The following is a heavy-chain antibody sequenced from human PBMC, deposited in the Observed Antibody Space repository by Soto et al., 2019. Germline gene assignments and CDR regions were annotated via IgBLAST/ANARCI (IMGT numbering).Heavy chain of an antibody. CDR1: RDTFNDYY. V-gene: IGHV1-2*04. CDR2: INPDGGVT. Sequence: QVQLVQSGAEVKRPGASVTVSCRSSRDTFNDYYIHWVRQAPGQGLEWMGWINPDGGVTKYAQKFQGWVSMTRDTSTRTVYMRLSRLRSDDTAVYYCARESRGATATLDDYCFYMDVWGTGTTVTVSS. D-gene: IGHD5-12*01. J-gene: IGHJ6*03. CDR3: ARESRGATATLDDYCFYMDV.